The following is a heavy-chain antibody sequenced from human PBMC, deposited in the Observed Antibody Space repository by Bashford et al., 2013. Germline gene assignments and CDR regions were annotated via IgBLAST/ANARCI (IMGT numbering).Heavy chain of an antibody. Sequence: TLSRHLHCLWWLHQQWWLLLELDPPXPXKGLEWIGYIYYSGSHRTTTRTLKSRVTISVDTSKNQXSLKLSSVTAADTAVYYCARQRSSGRRFDYWGQGTLVTVSS. D-gene: IGHD6-19*01. CDR2: IYYSGSH. V-gene: IGHV4-31*03. CDR1: WLHQQWWLL. CDR3: ARQRSSGRRFDY. J-gene: IGHJ4*02.